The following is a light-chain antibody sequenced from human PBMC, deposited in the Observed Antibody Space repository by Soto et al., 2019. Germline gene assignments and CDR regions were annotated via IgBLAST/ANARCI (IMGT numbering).Light chain of an antibody. CDR2: GAS. V-gene: IGKV3-20*01. J-gene: IGKJ3*01. Sequence: EIVLTQSPCTLSLSPGERATLSCRASQSVSSSYLAWYQQKPGQAPRLLIYGASSRATGIPDRFSGSGSGTAFTLTINRLEPEDFAVYYCQQYGSSPTFGPGTKVDIK. CDR1: QSVSSSY. CDR3: QQYGSSPT.